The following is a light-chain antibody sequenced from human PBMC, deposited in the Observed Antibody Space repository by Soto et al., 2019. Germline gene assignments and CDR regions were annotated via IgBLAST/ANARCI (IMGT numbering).Light chain of an antibody. CDR1: QGISNY. J-gene: IGKJ4*01. CDR3: RKYRGA. Sequence: DIQITQSPSSLSASVGDRVTITCRSRQGISNYLAWSQQKPGKVPKLLIYAASTLQSGVPSRFSGSGSGTDFTLTISSLQPEDVATYYCRKYRGAFGGGTKVEIK. V-gene: IGKV1-27*01. CDR2: AAS.